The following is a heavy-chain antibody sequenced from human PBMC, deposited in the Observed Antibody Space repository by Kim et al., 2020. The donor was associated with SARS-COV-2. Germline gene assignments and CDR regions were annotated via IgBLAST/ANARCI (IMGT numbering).Heavy chain of an antibody. J-gene: IGHJ6*02. V-gene: IGHV1-69*01. CDR3: ARDRVGGYYYYGMDV. Sequence: AQKVKDKGTITADETTSTTYMEMISLRAEDTAVYYCARDRVGGYYYYGMDVWGQGTTVTVSS. D-gene: IGHD3-10*01.